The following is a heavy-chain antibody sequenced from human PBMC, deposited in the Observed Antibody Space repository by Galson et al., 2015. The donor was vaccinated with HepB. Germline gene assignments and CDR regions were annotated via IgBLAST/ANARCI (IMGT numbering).Heavy chain of an antibody. D-gene: IGHD6-19*01. V-gene: IGHV3-30*04. CDR3: ARDLYSSGWYKWFDP. Sequence: SLRLSCAASGFTFSSYAMHWVRQAPGKGLEWVAVISYDGGNKYYADSVKGRFTISRDNSKNTLYLQMNSLRAEDTAVYYCARDLYSSGWYKWFDPWGQGTLVTVSS. J-gene: IGHJ5*02. CDR1: GFTFSSYA. CDR2: ISYDGGNK.